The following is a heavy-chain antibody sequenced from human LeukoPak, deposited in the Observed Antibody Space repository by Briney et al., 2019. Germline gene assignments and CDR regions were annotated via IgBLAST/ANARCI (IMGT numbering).Heavy chain of an antibody. V-gene: IGHV4-34*01. D-gene: IGHD6-19*01. J-gene: IGHJ6*04. CDR1: GGSFSGYY. CDR3: ARHPGYSSGWYPNYGMDV. Sequence: SETLSLTCAVYGGSFSGYYWSWIRQPPGKGLEWIWEINHSGSTNYNPSLKSRVTISVDTSKNQFSLKLSSVTAADTAVYYCARHPGYSSGWYPNYGMDVWGKGTTVTVSS. CDR2: INHSGST.